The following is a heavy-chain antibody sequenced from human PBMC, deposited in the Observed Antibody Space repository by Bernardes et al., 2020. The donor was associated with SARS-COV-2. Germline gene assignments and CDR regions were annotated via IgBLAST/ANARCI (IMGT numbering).Heavy chain of an antibody. CDR2: IYWDDDK. D-gene: IGHD5-18*01. Sequence: SGPTLVKPTQTLTLTCTFSGFSLSTSGVGVGWIRQPPGKALEWLALIYWDDDKRYSPSLKSRLTITKDTSKNQVVLTMTNMDPVDTATYYCAHSSAAMVSSGDAFDYWGQGTLVTVSS. J-gene: IGHJ4*02. V-gene: IGHV2-5*02. CDR3: AHSSAAMVSSGDAFDY. CDR1: GFSLSTSGVG.